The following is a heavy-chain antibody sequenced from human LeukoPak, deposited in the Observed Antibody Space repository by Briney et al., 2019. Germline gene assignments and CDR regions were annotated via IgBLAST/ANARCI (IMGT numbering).Heavy chain of an antibody. Sequence: PGGSLRLSCAASGFTFSSYAMSWVRQAPGKGLEWVSAISGSGGSTYYADSVKGRFTISRDNSKNTLYLQMNSLRAEDTAVYYCAKEVYCSSTSCGSSGYYGMDVWGQGTTVTVSS. D-gene: IGHD2-2*01. J-gene: IGHJ6*02. V-gene: IGHV3-23*01. CDR1: GFTFSSYA. CDR2: ISGSGGST. CDR3: AKEVYCSSTSCGSSGYYGMDV.